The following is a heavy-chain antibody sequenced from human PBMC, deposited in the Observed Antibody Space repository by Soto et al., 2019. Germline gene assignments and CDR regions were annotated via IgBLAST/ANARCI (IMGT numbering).Heavy chain of an antibody. J-gene: IGHJ4*02. CDR1: GFTFSSYA. CDR2: ISGSGGST. D-gene: IGHD6-13*01. Sequence: EVQLLESGGGLVQPGGSLRLSCAASGFTFSSYAMNWVRQAPGKGLEWVSVISGSGGSTYYADSVKGRSTISRDNSKNTLYLQMNSLRAEDTAVYYCARRGPGTYFDDWGQGTLVTVSS. CDR3: ARRGPGTYFDD. V-gene: IGHV3-23*01.